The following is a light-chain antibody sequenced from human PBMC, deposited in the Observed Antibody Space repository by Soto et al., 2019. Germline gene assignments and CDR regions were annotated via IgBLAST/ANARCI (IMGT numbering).Light chain of an antibody. CDR1: QSISTY. V-gene: IGKV1-39*01. Sequence: DIQMTQSPSSLSASVGDRVTITCRASQSISTYLNWYQQKPGKAPEFLIYSASSLQSGVPSRFSGSGSGTDFTLTINSLQPEDFATYYCQQSYSLPWTFGQGTKVVIK. J-gene: IGKJ1*01. CDR3: QQSYSLPWT. CDR2: SAS.